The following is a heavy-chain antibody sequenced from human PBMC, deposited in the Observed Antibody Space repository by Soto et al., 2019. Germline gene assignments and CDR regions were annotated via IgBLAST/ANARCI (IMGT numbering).Heavy chain of an antibody. D-gene: IGHD1-26*01. CDR1: GFTFSDYA. J-gene: IGHJ4*02. Sequence: EVQLLESGGGLVQPGGSLRLSCAASGFTFSDYAMSWVRQAPGKGLEWVSTIGGSGVTTYYADSVKGRFTISRDNSKNTGDPQMNRLRAQDTAVFFCAKGPGRYQNNYFDFWGQGTLVTVSS. CDR3: AKGPGRYQNNYFDF. V-gene: IGHV3-23*01. CDR2: IGGSGVTT.